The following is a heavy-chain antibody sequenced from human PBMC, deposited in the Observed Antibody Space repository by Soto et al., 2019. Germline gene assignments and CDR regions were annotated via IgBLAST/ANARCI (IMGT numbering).Heavy chain of an antibody. CDR2: ISPIFGTA. J-gene: IGHJ4*02. V-gene: IGHV1-69*06. Sequence: GASVKVSCKTSGGTFSTFVISWVRQAPGQGLEWMGGISPIFGTANYAQKFQGRVTITADKSTNTAYMELSSLRSDDRAVYYCAKSRYCSGGSCYLFDSWGQGALVTVSS. D-gene: IGHD2-15*01. CDR1: GGTFSTFV. CDR3: AKSRYCSGGSCYLFDS.